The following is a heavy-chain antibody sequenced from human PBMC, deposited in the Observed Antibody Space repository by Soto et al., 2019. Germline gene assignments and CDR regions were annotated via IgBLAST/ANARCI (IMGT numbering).Heavy chain of an antibody. CDR1: GGTFSSYA. D-gene: IGHD2-2*03. V-gene: IGHV1-69*13. Sequence: SVKVSCKASGGTFSSYAISWVRQAPGQGLEWMGGIIPIFGTANYAQKFQGRVTITADESTSTAYMELSSLRSEDTAVYYCASGYCSSTSCYSGRYYYYYYGMDVWGQGTTVTVSS. J-gene: IGHJ6*02. CDR2: IIPIFGTA. CDR3: ASGYCSSTSCYSGRYYYYYYGMDV.